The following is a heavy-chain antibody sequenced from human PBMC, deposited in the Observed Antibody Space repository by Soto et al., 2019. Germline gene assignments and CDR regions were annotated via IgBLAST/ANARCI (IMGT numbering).Heavy chain of an antibody. D-gene: IGHD2-2*02. Sequence: PSRTLSLTCAISGDSVSSNSAAWNWIRQSPSRGLEWLGRTYYRSKWYNDYAVSVKSRITINPDTSKNQFSLQLNSVTPEDTAVYYCAREPLYCSSTSCYTVGDYYYGMDVWGQGTTVTVSS. V-gene: IGHV6-1*01. CDR3: AREPLYCSSTSCYTVGDYYYGMDV. CDR1: GDSVSSNSAA. J-gene: IGHJ6*02. CDR2: TYYRSKWYN.